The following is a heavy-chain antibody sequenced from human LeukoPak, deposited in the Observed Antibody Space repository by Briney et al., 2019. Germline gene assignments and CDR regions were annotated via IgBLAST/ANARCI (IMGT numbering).Heavy chain of an antibody. V-gene: IGHV3-30*02. J-gene: IGHJ6*02. CDR1: GFTFSNYG. CDR3: AKVYSYYTMDV. CDR2: IRSDGSNK. Sequence: GGSLRLSCAASGFTFSNYGMHWVRQAPGKGLERVAFIRSDGSNKYYADSVKGRFTISRDNSKNTVYLQMNSLRPEDTAVYYCAKVYSYYTMDVWGRGTTVTVSS.